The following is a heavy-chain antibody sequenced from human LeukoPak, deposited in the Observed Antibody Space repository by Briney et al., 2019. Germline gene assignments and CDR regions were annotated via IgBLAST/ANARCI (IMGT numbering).Heavy chain of an antibody. J-gene: IGHJ4*02. Sequence: GGSLRLSCAASGFTFEDSAMYWVRQAPGKGLEWVSLISWDGGTMYYADSVKGRLTISRDNRKDSLYLQMNSLRPEDTALYYCAKGLGRGVIIPSLDYWGQGTLVTVSS. CDR2: ISWDGGTM. CDR1: GFTFEDSA. D-gene: IGHD3-10*01. V-gene: IGHV3-43D*03. CDR3: AKGLGRGVIIPSLDY.